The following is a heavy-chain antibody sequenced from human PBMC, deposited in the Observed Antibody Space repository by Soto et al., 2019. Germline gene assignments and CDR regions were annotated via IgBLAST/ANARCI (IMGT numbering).Heavy chain of an antibody. V-gene: IGHV6-1*01. J-gene: IGHJ5*02. CDR3: ARDVARGLRFWKWLPNWFDP. D-gene: IGHD3-3*01. CDR2: TYYRSKWYN. CDR1: GDSVSSNSAA. Sequence: SQTLSLTCAISGDSVSSNSAAWNWIRQSPSRGLEWLGRTYYRSKWYNDYAVSVKSRITINPDTSKNQFSLQLNSVTPEDTAVYYGARDVARGLRFWKWLPNWFDPWGQGTLVTVSS.